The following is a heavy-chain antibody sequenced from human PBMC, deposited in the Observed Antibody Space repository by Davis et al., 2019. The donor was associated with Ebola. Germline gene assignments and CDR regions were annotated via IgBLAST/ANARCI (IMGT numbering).Heavy chain of an antibody. CDR2: IYSGGST. D-gene: IGHD5-18*01. CDR1: GFTVSSNY. J-gene: IGHJ5*02. CDR3: ARDHTAMVFNWFDP. V-gene: IGHV3-53*01. Sequence: PGGSLRLSCAASGFTVSSNYMSWVRQAPGKGLEWVSVIYSGGSTEYADSVKGRFTISRGNSKNTLYLRMNSLRAEDTAVYYCARDHTAMVFNWFDPWGQGTLVTVSS.